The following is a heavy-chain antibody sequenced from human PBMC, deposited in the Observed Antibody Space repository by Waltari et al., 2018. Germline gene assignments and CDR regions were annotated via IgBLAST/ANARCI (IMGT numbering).Heavy chain of an antibody. Sequence: QLQMEESGPGLVKPSGTLSLTCTVSGGPISSTNYYGGGLRQPPWKGMEWIGTIYYSGRTYYTPALKTRVTISVDTSKNQFSLKLSSVTASDTAVYYCARHRDIVATMFDYWGQGTLVTVSS. J-gene: IGHJ4*02. D-gene: IGHD5-12*01. CDR3: ARHRDIVATMFDY. CDR2: IYYSGRT. CDR1: GGPISSTNYY. V-gene: IGHV4-39*01.